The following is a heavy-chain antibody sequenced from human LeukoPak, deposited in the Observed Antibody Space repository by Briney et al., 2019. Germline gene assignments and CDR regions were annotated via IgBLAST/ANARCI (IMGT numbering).Heavy chain of an antibody. J-gene: IGHJ4*02. CDR2: IYYSGST. CDR1: GGSISSGGYY. V-gene: IGHV4-31*03. D-gene: IGHD3-22*01. Sequence: SQTLSLTCTVSGGSISSGGYYWSWIRQHPGKGLEWIGYIYYSGSTYYNPSLKSRVTISVDTFKNQFSLKLSSVTAADTAVYYCARTSYYDSSGLDYWGQGTLVTVSS. CDR3: ARTSYYDSSGLDY.